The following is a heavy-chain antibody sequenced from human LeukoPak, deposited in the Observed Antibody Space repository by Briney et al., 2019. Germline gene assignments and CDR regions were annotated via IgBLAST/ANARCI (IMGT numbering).Heavy chain of an antibody. CDR1: GGSISSHN. D-gene: IGHD5-18*01. J-gene: IGHJ4*02. CDR2: MYYTGST. Sequence: SETLSLTCTVSGGSISSHNLSWIRQPPGKGLEWIGYMYYTGSTNYNPSLKSRVTISLDTSKNQFSLNLSSVTAADTAVYYCARDYSHAYVFFDYWGQGILVTVSS. CDR3: ARDYSHAYVFFDY. V-gene: IGHV4-59*11.